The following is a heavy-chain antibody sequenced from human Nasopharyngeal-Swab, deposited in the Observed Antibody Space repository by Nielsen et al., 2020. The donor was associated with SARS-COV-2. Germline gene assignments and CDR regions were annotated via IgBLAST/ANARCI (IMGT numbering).Heavy chain of an antibody. CDR1: GYSFISYR. Sequence: GESLKISCKGSGYSFISYRISWVRQMPGKGLEWMGRIYPSDSYTNYSPSFQGHVTISADESISTAYLQWSSLKASDTAMYYCARQHVGELDYWGQGTLVTVSS. J-gene: IGHJ4*02. V-gene: IGHV5-10-1*01. CDR2: IYPSDSYT. D-gene: IGHD3-10*01. CDR3: ARQHVGELDY.